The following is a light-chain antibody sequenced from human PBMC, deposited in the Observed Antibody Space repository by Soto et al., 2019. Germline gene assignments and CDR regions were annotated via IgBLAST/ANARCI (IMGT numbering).Light chain of an antibody. Sequence: QSALTQPPSASGSPGQSVTISCTGSSSDVGGYNYVSWYQQHPGKAPKLMIYEFSKRPSGVPDRLSGSKSGNTASLTVSGLQSEDEADYYCSSYGGSNTVVFGGGTKL. CDR3: SSYGGSNTVV. CDR1: SSDVGGYNY. J-gene: IGLJ2*01. V-gene: IGLV2-8*01. CDR2: EFS.